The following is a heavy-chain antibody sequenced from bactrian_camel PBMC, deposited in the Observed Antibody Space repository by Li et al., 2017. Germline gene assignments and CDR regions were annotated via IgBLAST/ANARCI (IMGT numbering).Heavy chain of an antibody. D-gene: IGHD5*01. J-gene: IGHJ7*01. CDR2: VTGGGGSE. Sequence: VQPVESGGGLVQPGGSLRLSCAASGFTFSMYAMSWVRQAPGKGLEWVSRVTGGGGSETYADAVQGRFTISRDNAQNSLYLQMNSLKTEDMAMYYCARTSGAGWGYSPYYYGMDYWGKGTQVTVS. CDR1: GFTFSMYA. V-gene: IGHV3S42*01.